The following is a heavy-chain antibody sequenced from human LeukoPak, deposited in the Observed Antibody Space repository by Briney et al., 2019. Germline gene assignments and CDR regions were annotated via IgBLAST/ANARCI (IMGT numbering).Heavy chain of an antibody. CDR2: IYHSGST. CDR3: ASSLRAGALSFFDY. J-gene: IGHJ4*02. CDR1: GGSISSGGYS. Sequence: SQTLSLTCAVSGGSISSGGYSWSWIRQPPGKGLEWIGYIYHSGSTYYNPSLKSRVTISVDRSKNQFSLKLSSVTAADTAVYYCASSLRAGALSFFDYWGQGTLVTVSS. V-gene: IGHV4-30-2*01. D-gene: IGHD3-10*01.